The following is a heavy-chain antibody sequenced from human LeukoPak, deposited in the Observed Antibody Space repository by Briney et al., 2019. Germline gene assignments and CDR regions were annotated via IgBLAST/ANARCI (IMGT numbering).Heavy chain of an antibody. CDR2: ITGGGTYT. V-gene: IGHV3-21*06. CDR3: ARGHYDILTASYKWTPDY. J-gene: IGHJ4*02. D-gene: IGHD3-9*01. Sequence: KSGGSLRLSCVPSGFTFSTYNMNWVRQAPGEGLEWVSSITGGGTYTYYADSVKGRFTTSRDNAKNSLSLQLSSLRAEDTAVYYCARGHYDILTASYKWTPDYWGQGILVTVSS. CDR1: GFTFSTYN.